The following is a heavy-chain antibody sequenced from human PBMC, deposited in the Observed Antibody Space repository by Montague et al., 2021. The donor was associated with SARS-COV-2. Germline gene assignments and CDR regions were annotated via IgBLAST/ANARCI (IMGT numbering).Heavy chain of an antibody. D-gene: IGHD3-10*01. CDR3: ARESGSGSYLVY. Sequence: SETRSLTCTVSSGSISSSSYYWGWIRQPPGKGLEWIGSIYYSGSTYYNPSLKSRVTISVDTSKNQFSLKLSSVTAADTAVYYCARESGSGSYLVYWGQGTLVTVSS. V-gene: IGHV4-39*01. CDR1: SGSISSSSYY. J-gene: IGHJ4*02. CDR2: IYYSGST.